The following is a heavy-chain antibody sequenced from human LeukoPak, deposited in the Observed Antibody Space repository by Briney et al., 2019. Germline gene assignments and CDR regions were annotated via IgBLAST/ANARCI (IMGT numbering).Heavy chain of an antibody. CDR1: GGSISSSSYY. D-gene: IGHD6-19*01. V-gene: IGHV4-39*01. CDR2: IYYSGST. J-gene: IGHJ4*02. CDR3: ARQGYSSGWFRYYFDY. Sequence: SETLSLTCTVSGGSISSSSYYWGWIRQPPGKGREWIGRIYYSGSTYYNPSLKSRVTISVDTSKNQFSLKLSSVTAADTAVYYFARQGYSSGWFRYYFDYWGQGTLVTVSS.